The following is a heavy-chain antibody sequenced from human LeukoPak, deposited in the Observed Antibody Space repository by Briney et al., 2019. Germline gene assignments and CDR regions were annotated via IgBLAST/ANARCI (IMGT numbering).Heavy chain of an antibody. CDR1: GGSFSGYY. CDR3: ARAGYCSGGSCYNRYYYYYGMDV. CDR2: INHSGST. Sequence: PSETLSLTCAVYGGSFSGYYWSWIRQPPGKGLEWIGEINHSGSTNYNPSLKSRVTISVDTSKNQFSLKLSSVTAADTAVYYCARAGYCSGGSCYNRYYYYYGMDVWGQGTTVTVSS. J-gene: IGHJ6*02. V-gene: IGHV4-34*01. D-gene: IGHD2-15*01.